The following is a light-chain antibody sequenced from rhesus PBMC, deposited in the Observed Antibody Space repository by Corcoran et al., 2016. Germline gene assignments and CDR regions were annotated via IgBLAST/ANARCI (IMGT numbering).Light chain of an antibody. J-gene: IGKJ1*01. CDR2: EAS. Sequence: DIQMTQSPSSLSASVGDRVTITCRASQDITNDVALYQQKTGKTPEVLIYEASSLQSGTPSRFRGRGSGTDFNISINCLQSEDLGTYYFRHYYNTPWTFGQGTKVEIQ. V-gene: IGKV1S17*01. CDR3: RHYYNTPWT. CDR1: QDITND.